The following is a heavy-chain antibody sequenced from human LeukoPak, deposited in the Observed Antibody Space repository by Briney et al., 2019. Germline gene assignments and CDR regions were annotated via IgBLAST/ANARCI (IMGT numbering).Heavy chain of an antibody. D-gene: IGHD2-2*01. CDR2: MNPSSGNT. J-gene: IGHJ6*03. CDR3: ARGPPDVVVPAAMVSYYYYMDV. V-gene: IGHV1-8*03. CDR1: GYTFTSYD. Sequence: ASVKVSCKASGYTFTSYDINWVRQATGQGLEWMGWMNPSSGNTGYAQKFQGRVTITRNTSISTAYMELSSLRSEDTAVYYCARGPPDVVVPAAMVSYYYYMDVWGKGTTVTVSS.